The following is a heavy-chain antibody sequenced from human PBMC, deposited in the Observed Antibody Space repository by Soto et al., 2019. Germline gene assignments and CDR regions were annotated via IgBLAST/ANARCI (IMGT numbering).Heavy chain of an antibody. V-gene: IGHV3-33*01. CDR3: ARDGAAGTPYYYYGMDV. J-gene: IGHJ6*02. D-gene: IGHD6-13*01. Sequence: QVQLVESGGGVVQPGRSLRLSCAASGFTFSSYGMHWVRQAPGKGLEWVAVIWYDGSNKYYADSVKGRFTISRDNSKNTLYLQMNSLRAEDTAVYYCARDGAAGTPYYYYGMDVWGLGTTVTVSS. CDR1: GFTFSSYG. CDR2: IWYDGSNK.